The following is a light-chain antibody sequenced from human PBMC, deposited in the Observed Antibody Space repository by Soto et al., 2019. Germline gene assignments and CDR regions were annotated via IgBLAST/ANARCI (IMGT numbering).Light chain of an antibody. CDR2: AAS. J-gene: IGKJ1*01. CDR3: QHLNGYPRT. Sequence: DIQLTQSPSFLSASVGDRVTITCRASQAISTYLAWYQQKPGTAPKLLIYAASTLQSGVPSRFSGSRSGTEFTLTISSLQPADFATYYCQHLNGYPRTFGQGTKVEVK. V-gene: IGKV1-9*01. CDR1: QAISTY.